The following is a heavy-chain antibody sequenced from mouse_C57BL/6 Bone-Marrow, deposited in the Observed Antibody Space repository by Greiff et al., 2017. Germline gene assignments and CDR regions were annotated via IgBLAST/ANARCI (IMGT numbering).Heavy chain of an antibody. CDR3: ALTTTVVAKNY. J-gene: IGHJ4*01. CDR1: GYTFTSYW. CDR2: IHPNSGGT. Sequence: QVQLQQSGAELVKPGASVKLSCKASGYTFTSYWMHWVKQRPGQGLEWIGMIHPNSGGTNYNEKFKGKATLTVDKSSSTAYMHLSSLTSEESAVYYCALTTTVVAKNYWGQGTSVTVSA. V-gene: IGHV1-64*01. D-gene: IGHD1-1*01.